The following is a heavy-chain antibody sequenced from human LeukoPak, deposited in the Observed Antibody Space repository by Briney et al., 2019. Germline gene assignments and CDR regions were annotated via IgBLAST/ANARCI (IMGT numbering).Heavy chain of an antibody. CDR1: GGSISSYY. CDR3: AADYYGSGSYYKD. V-gene: IGHV4-4*07. D-gene: IGHD3-10*01. CDR2: IYTSGST. Sequence: PSETLSLTCTVSGGSISSYYWSWIRQPAGKGLEWIGRIYTSGSTNYNPSLKSRVTISVDRSKNQFSLKLSSVTAADTAVYYCAADYYGSGSYYKDWGQGTLVTVSS. J-gene: IGHJ4*02.